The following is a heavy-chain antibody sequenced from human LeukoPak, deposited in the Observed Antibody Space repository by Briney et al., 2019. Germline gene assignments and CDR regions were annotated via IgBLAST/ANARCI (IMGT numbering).Heavy chain of an antibody. V-gene: IGHV3-21*01. Sequence: GGSLRLSCAAPGFTFSSYSMTWVRQAPGKGLEWVSSISSSSSYIYYADSVKGRFTISRDNAKNSLYLQMNSLRAEDTAVYYCARDPLYTGYFDYWGQGTLVTVSS. J-gene: IGHJ4*02. D-gene: IGHD2-2*02. CDR1: GFTFSSYS. CDR3: ARDPLYTGYFDY. CDR2: ISSSSSYI.